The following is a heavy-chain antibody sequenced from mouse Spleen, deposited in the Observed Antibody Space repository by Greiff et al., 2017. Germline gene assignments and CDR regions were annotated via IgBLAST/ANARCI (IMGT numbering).Heavy chain of an antibody. D-gene: IGHD2-1*01. V-gene: IGHV1S29*02. Sequence: VQLQQSGPELVKPGASVKISCKASGYTFTDYNMHWVKQSHGKSLEWIGNIYPYNGGTGYNQKFKSKATLTVDNSSSTAYMELRSLTSEDSAVYYCARNYGNYPDYWGQGTTLTVSS. CDR3: ARNYGNYPDY. CDR2: IYPYNGGT. CDR1: GYTFTDYN. J-gene: IGHJ2*01.